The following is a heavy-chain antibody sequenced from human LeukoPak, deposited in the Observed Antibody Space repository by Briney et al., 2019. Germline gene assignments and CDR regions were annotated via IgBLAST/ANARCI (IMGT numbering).Heavy chain of an antibody. J-gene: IGHJ6*03. Sequence: ASVKVSCKASGGTFSSYAISWVRQAPGQGLEWMGGIIPIFGTANYAQKFQGRVTITTDESTSTAYMELSSLRSEDTAVYYCARARSTSCYHCRSEYYYYYYMDVWGKGTTVTVSS. V-gene: IGHV1-69*05. CDR1: GGTFSSYA. CDR2: IIPIFGTA. CDR3: ARARSTSCYHCRSEYYYYYYMDV. D-gene: IGHD2-2*01.